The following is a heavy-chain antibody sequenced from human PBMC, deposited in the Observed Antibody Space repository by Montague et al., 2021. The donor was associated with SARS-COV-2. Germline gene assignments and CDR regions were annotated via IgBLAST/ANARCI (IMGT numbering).Heavy chain of an antibody. J-gene: IGHJ6*02. Sequence: SLRLSCAASGFTFSSYAMHWVRQAPGKGPEWVAVISYDGSNKYYADSVKGRFTISRDNSKNTLYLQMNNLRAEDTAVYYCVGQLLFHYYGMDVWGQGTTVTVSS. D-gene: IGHD2-2*01. CDR3: VGQLLFHYYGMDV. CDR1: GFTFSSYA. CDR2: ISYDGSNK. V-gene: IGHV3-30*04.